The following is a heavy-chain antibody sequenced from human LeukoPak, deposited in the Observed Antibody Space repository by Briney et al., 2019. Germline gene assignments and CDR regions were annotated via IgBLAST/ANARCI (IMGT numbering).Heavy chain of an antibody. Sequence: PGGSLRLSCAASGFTFSSYWMYWVRHAPGKGLVGVSRINSDGTGTNYAGSVKGRFTISRDNAKNTLYLQMDSLTAEDTAVYYCARDWFGGRYGMDVWGQGTTVTVSS. V-gene: IGHV3-74*01. D-gene: IGHD3-10*01. J-gene: IGHJ6*02. CDR1: GFTFSSYW. CDR2: INSDGTGT. CDR3: ARDWFGGRYGMDV.